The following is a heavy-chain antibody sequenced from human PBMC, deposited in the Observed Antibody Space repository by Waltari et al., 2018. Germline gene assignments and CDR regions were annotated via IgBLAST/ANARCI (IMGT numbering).Heavy chain of an antibody. J-gene: IGHJ4*02. V-gene: IGHV1-18*01. CDR3: ARDRPVTTDFDY. Sequence: QVQLVQSGAEVKKPGSSVKVSCKASGGTFSSYAISWVRQAPGQGLEWMGGISAYNGNTNYAQKLQGRVTMTTDTSTSTAYMELRSLRSDDTAVYYCARDRPVTTDFDYWGQGTLVTVSS. CDR2: ISAYNGNT. CDR1: GGTFSSYA. D-gene: IGHD4-17*01.